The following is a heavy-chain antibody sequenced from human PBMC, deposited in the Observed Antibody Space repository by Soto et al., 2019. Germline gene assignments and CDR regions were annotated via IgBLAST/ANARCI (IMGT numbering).Heavy chain of an antibody. CDR3: AKGGAIVAAGTRVYLYNAMDV. Sequence: QVQLVQSGTEVKRPGDSVKVSCKASGYTFTGYYVHWVRQAPGQGLEWMGWINPNSGDTYLAQRFQGRVTMNRDTSIGTADTELRGLTSDDTAEYYCAKGGAIVAAGTRVYLYNAMDVWGQGTTVTVSS. V-gene: IGHV1-2*02. J-gene: IGHJ6*02. D-gene: IGHD1-26*01. CDR1: GYTFTGYY. CDR2: INPNSGDT.